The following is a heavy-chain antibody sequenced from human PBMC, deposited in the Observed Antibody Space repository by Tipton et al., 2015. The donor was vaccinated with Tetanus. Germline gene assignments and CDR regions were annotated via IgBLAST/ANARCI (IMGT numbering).Heavy chain of an antibody. Sequence: TLSLTCTLSGGSLSSGTFYWDWIRHSPGKGLEWIGNVYYNGNSLQNPSLKSRVTLSLDKSKNQFSLKLTSVTAADSAVYFCARSADNWFVPWGPGILVTVSS. J-gene: IGHJ5*02. CDR3: ARSADNWFVP. CDR2: VYYNGNS. V-gene: IGHV4-39*01. CDR1: GGSLSSGTFY.